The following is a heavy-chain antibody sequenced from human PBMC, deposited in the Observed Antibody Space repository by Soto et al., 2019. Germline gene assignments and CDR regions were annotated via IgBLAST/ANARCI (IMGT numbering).Heavy chain of an antibody. D-gene: IGHD3-22*01. V-gene: IGHV5-51*07. CDR2: IYPGDSDT. CDR3: ARITYYYDSSGYKIGWFDP. Sequence: PGESLKISCKGSGYSFTSYWIGWVHQMPGKGLEWMGIIYPGDSDTRYSPSFQGQVTISADKSISTAYLQWSSLKASDTAMYYCARITYYYDSSGYKIGWFDPWGQGTLVTVSS. J-gene: IGHJ5*02. CDR1: GYSFTSYW.